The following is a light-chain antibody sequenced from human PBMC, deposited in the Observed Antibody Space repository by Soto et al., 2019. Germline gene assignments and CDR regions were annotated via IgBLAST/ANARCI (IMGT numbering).Light chain of an antibody. CDR2: DTS. CDR3: QQYVHWPPGT. CDR1: QSVSSS. J-gene: IGKJ1*01. V-gene: IGKV3-15*01. Sequence: EIVLTQSPGTLSVSPGERVTLSCRASQSVSSSLAWYQQRPGQAPRLLIYDTSTRAPGIAARFSGSGSGTEFTLTISSLQSEDVAVYYCQQYVHWPPGTFGQGTTVEIK.